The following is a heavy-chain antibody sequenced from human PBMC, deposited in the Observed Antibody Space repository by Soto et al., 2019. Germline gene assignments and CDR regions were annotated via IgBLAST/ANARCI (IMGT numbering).Heavy chain of an antibody. Sequence: SETLSLTCTVSGGSISNYYWSWIRQPPGKGLEWIGYIYYSGSTNYNPSLKSRVTISVDKSKNQFSLKLSSVTAADTAVYYCARVSGSYYYGMDVWGQGTKVTVSS. CDR1: GGSISNYY. D-gene: IGHD5-12*01. CDR2: IYYSGST. V-gene: IGHV4-59*12. J-gene: IGHJ6*02. CDR3: ARVSGSYYYGMDV.